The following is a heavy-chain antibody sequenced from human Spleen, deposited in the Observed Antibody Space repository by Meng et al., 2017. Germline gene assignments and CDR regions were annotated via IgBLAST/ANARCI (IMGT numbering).Heavy chain of an antibody. V-gene: IGHV1-2*06. CDR1: EDKSPDYQ. CDR2: INPNSGDT. Sequence: QLVEVGAVVKKPGASVKVSFNPSEDKSPDYQIHWVRRATGQGLEWMGRINPNSGDTHYAQKFQARVTMTGDTSISTAYMELSGLRSDDTAMYYCARDEDISAAGKLFGDYWGQGTLVTVSS. D-gene: IGHD6-13*01. J-gene: IGHJ4*02. CDR3: ARDEDISAAGKLFGDY.